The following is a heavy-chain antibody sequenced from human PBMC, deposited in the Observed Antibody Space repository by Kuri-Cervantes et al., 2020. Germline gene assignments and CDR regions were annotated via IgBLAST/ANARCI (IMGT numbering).Heavy chain of an antibody. J-gene: IGHJ4*02. V-gene: IGHV3-48*02. CDR3: ASYGSGSYGPDFDY. Sequence: LSLTCAASGFTFSSYSMNWVRQAPGKGLEWVSYISSSSSTIYYADSVKGRFTISRDNAKNSLYLQMNSLRDEDTAVYYCASYGSGSYGPDFDYWGQGTLVTVSS. CDR1: GFTFSSYS. D-gene: IGHD3-10*01. CDR2: ISSSSSTI.